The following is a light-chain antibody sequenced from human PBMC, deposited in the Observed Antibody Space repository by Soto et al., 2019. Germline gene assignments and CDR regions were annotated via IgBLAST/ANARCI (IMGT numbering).Light chain of an antibody. Sequence: QSVLTQPPSVSGAPGQRVTISCTGSSSNIGAGYDLHWYQQLPGTAPKLLIYINDQRPSGVPDRFSGSKSGTSASLAISGLQPEDEADYYCAAWDDSLNALFGTGTKVTVL. J-gene: IGLJ1*01. CDR3: AAWDDSLNAL. CDR1: SSNIGAGYD. CDR2: IND. V-gene: IGLV1-40*01.